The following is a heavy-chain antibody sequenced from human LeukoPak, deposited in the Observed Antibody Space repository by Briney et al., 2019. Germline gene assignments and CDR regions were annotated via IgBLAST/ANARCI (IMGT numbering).Heavy chain of an antibody. V-gene: IGHV3-48*04. CDR2: ISSSGSTI. Sequence: PGGSLRLSCAASGFTFSGYNMNWVRQSPGRGLEWVSYISSSGSTIYYADSVKGRFTISRDNAKNSLYLQMNSLRAEDTAVYYCARGDSGSYYFDYWGQGTLVTVSS. CDR1: GFTFSGYN. CDR3: ARGDSGSYYFDY. D-gene: IGHD1-26*01. J-gene: IGHJ4*02.